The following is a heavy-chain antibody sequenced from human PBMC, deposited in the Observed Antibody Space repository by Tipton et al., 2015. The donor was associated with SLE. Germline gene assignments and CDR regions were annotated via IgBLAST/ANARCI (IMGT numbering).Heavy chain of an antibody. V-gene: IGHV3-30*04. D-gene: IGHD3-9*01. CDR2: ISYDGSNK. J-gene: IGHJ4*02. Sequence: SLRLSCAGSGFTFSNYAMHWVRQAPGKGLEWVAVISYDGSNKYYADSVKGRFTISRDNSKNTLYLQMNSLRADDTAVYYCAALGIGYYNEDYWGQGTLVTVSS. CDR1: GFTFSNYA. CDR3: AALGIGYYNEDY.